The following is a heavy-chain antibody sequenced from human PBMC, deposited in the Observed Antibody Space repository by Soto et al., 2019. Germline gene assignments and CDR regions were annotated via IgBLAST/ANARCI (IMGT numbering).Heavy chain of an antibody. CDR3: ATYYYDSSGYS. Sequence: SETLSLTCTVSGGSISSSSYYWGWIRQPPGKGLEWIGSIYYSGSTYYNPSLKSRVTISVDTSKNQFSLKLSSVTAADMAVYYCATYYYDSSGYSWGQGTLVTVSS. D-gene: IGHD3-22*01. J-gene: IGHJ4*02. CDR2: IYYSGST. V-gene: IGHV4-39*01. CDR1: GGSISSSSYY.